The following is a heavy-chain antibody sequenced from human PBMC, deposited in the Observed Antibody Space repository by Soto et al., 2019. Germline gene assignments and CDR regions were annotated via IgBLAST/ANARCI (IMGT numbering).Heavy chain of an antibody. D-gene: IGHD4-4*01. V-gene: IGHV1-69*06. CDR3: ARDTGPTVTTFSSSYYYSGMDV. J-gene: IGHJ6*02. Sequence: SVKVSCKASGGTFSSYAISWVRQAPGQGLEWMGGIIPIFGTANYAQKFQGRVTITADKSTSTAYMELSSLRSEDTAVYYCARDTGPTVTTFSSSYYYSGMDVWGQGTTVTVSS. CDR1: GGTFSSYA. CDR2: IIPIFGTA.